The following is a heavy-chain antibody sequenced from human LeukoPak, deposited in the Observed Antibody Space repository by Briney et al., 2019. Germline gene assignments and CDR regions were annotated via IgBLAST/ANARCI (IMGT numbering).Heavy chain of an antibody. D-gene: IGHD3-16*01. V-gene: IGHV1-2*02. J-gene: IGHJ3*02. CDR2: INPNSGGT. Sequence: ASVKVSCKASGYTFTGYYMHWVRQAPGQGLEWMGWINPNSGGTNYAQKFQGRVTMTRDTSISTDYMELSRLRSDDTAVYYCPGGGGMEDAFDIWGQGTMVTVSS. CDR3: PGGGGMEDAFDI. CDR1: GYTFTGYY.